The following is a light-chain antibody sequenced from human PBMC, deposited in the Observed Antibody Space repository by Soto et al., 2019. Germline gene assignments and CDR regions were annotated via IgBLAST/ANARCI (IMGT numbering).Light chain of an antibody. CDR1: QGITSW. CDR2: AAS. V-gene: IGKV1-12*01. CDR3: RQPTGSPLT. Sequence: DIQMTQSPSFVSASVGARVTITCLASQGITSWLAWYQHKPGRAPKLLIHAASSSESGVPSRFSGSGSGTDFTLTISRLQHEEFATYYWRQPTGSPLTFGGGTKVEIK. J-gene: IGKJ4*01.